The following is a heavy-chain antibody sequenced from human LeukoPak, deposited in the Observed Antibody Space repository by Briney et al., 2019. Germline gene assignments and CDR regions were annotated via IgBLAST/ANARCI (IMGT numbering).Heavy chain of an antibody. J-gene: IGHJ6*03. CDR1: GDSVSSKY. V-gene: IGHV4-59*02. Sequence: SETLSLSCTVAGDSVSSKYWNWIRQPPGKGLEWIAYIHNSGSIKYNPSLKSRVTISIDTSKNQISLRLDSVTAADTAVYFCARGDGVYQQYYYHMDVWGEGTTVTVSS. CDR2: IHNSGSI. D-gene: IGHD4-17*01. CDR3: ARGDGVYQQYYYHMDV.